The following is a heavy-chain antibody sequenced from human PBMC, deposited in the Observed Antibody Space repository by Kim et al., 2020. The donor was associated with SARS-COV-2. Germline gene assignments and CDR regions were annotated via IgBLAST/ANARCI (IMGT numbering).Heavy chain of an antibody. V-gene: IGHV4-30-4*01. J-gene: IGHJ6*03. CDR2: IYYSGNT. CDR3: ARVTYYYGSGSYLDDYYYYYYMDV. CDR1: GGSISSGDYY. Sequence: SETLSLTCTVSGGSISSGDYYWSWIRQPPGKGLEWIGYIYYSGNTYYNPSLKSRLTISVDTSKNQFSLKLSSVTAADTAVYYCARVTYYYGSGSYLDDYYYYYYMDVWGKGTTVTVSS. D-gene: IGHD3-10*01.